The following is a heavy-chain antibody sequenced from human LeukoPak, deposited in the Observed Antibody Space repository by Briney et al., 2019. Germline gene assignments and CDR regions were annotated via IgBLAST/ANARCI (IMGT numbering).Heavy chain of an antibody. Sequence: GGSLRLPCAASGFSVSDNYMSWVRQAPGKGLECVSVIYSGGSIYYADSVKGRFTISRDNSKNTLYLQMNSLRDEDTAIYYCAQDRGYNYPFRYFDHWGQGTLVTVSS. CDR1: GFSVSDNY. V-gene: IGHV3-53*01. J-gene: IGHJ4*02. D-gene: IGHD5-24*01. CDR3: AQDRGYNYPFRYFDH. CDR2: IYSGGSI.